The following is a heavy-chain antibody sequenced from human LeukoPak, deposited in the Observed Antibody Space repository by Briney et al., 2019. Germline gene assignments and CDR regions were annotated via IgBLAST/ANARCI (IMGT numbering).Heavy chain of an antibody. V-gene: IGHV3-7*01. D-gene: IGHD3-10*01. Sequence: PGGSLRLSCAASGFTFSSYWMSWVRQAPGKGLEWVANIKQDGSEKYYVDSVKGRFTISRDNAKNSLYLQMNSLRAEDTAVYYCARGYGSGSNNWLDPWGQGTLVTVSS. J-gene: IGHJ5*02. CDR3: ARGYGSGSNNWLDP. CDR1: GFTFSSYW. CDR2: IKQDGSEK.